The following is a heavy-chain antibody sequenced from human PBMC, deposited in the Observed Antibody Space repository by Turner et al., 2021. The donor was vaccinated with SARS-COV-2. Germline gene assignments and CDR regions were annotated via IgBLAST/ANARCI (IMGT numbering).Heavy chain of an antibody. CDR3: AVLEMATITDAFDI. Sequence: QVQLVQSGAELKKPGASVKASCKASGYTFTGYYMHWVRQAPGQGLEWMGWINPNSGGTNYAQKFQGRVTMTRDTSISTAYMELSRLRSDDTAVYYCAVLEMATITDAFDIWGQGTMVTVSS. CDR2: INPNSGGT. D-gene: IGHD5-12*01. CDR1: GYTFTGYY. V-gene: IGHV1-2*02. J-gene: IGHJ3*02.